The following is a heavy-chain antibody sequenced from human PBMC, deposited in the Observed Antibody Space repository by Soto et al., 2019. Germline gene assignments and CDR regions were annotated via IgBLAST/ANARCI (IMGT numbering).Heavy chain of an antibody. CDR2: MNAKSGDT. CDR1: GYTFSDFD. Sequence: ASVKVSCRASGYTFSDFDINWLRQASGEGPEWVGWMNAKSGDTFFPQRFQGEFNMTWDTYLSTAYMQVGSLTSDYTAIYYCARGNPFDYAGFDVWGQGTMVTVSS. J-gene: IGHJ6*02. V-gene: IGHV1-8*01. CDR3: ARGNPFDYAGFDV. D-gene: IGHD3-16*01.